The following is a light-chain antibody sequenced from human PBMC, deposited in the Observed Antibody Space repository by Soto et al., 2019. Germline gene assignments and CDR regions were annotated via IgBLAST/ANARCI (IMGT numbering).Light chain of an antibody. V-gene: IGKV3D-15*01. CDR3: QQYNNWPLT. J-gene: IGKJ4*01. CDR2: GAS. CDR1: QSITIN. Sequence: EVVLTQSPGTLSLSPGERATLSCRASQSITINSVAWYQQKPGQAPRLLIYGASSRATGVPDRFSVSGSGTEFTLTISSLQSEDFAVYYCQQYNNWPLTFGGGTKVDIK.